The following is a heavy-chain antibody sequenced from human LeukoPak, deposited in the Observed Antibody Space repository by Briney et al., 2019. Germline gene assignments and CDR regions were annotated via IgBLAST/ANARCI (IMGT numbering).Heavy chain of an antibody. CDR1: GGSISNYY. CDR3: ARGERGYSYGTGFDY. V-gene: IGHV4-59*12. Sequence: SETLSLTCTVFGGSISNYYWSWIRQPPGKALEWIGYIYYSGNIYDSPSLKSRVTISVDTPKNQFSLKLSSVTAADTAVYYCARGERGYSYGTGFDYWGQGTLVTVSS. CDR2: IYYSGNI. D-gene: IGHD5-18*01. J-gene: IGHJ4*02.